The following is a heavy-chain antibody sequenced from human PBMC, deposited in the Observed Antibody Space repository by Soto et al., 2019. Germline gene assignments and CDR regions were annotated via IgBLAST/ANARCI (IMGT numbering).Heavy chain of an antibody. D-gene: IGHD3-22*01. V-gene: IGHV1-69*13. CDR2: IIPIFGTA. CDR1: GGTFSSYA. Sequence: VASVKVSCKASGGTFSSYAISWVRQAPGQGLEWMGGIIPIFGTANYAQKFQGRVTITADESTSTAYMELSSLRSEDTAVYYCARGTYYYDSSYYWGQGTLVTVSS. CDR3: ARGTYYYDSSYY. J-gene: IGHJ4*02.